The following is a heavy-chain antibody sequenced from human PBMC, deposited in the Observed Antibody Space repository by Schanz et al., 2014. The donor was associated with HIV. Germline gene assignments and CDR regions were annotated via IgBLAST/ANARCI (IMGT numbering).Heavy chain of an antibody. J-gene: IGHJ5*02. CDR2: MNPNSGNT. CDR3: ARDLRVVPAASDNWFDP. D-gene: IGHD2-2*01. CDR1: GGTFSSYA. Sequence: QVQLVQSGAEVKKPGSSVRVSCKASGGTFSSYAISWVRQATGQGLEWMGWMNPNSGNTGYAQKFQGRVTLTRNTSISTAYMELRNLRSDDTAVYYCARDLRVVPAASDNWFDPWGQGTLVTVSS. V-gene: IGHV1-8*02.